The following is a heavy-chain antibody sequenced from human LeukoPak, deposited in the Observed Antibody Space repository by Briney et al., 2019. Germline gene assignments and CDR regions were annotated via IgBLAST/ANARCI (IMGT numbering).Heavy chain of an antibody. D-gene: IGHD5-18*01. CDR2: INHSGST. J-gene: IGHJ4*02. CDR1: GGSFSGYY. Sequence: PSETLSLTCAVYGGSFSGYYWSWIRQPPGKGLEWIGEINHSGSTNYNPSLKSRVTISVDTSKNQFSLKLSSVTAADTAVYYCARDGRGYSYGLDYWGQGTLVTVSS. CDR3: ARDGRGYSYGLDY. V-gene: IGHV4-34*01.